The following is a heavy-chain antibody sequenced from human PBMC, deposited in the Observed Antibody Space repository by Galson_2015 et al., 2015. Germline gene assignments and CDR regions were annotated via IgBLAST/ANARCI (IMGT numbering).Heavy chain of an antibody. Sequence: SLRLSCAASGFTFSGYAMSWVRQAPGKGLEWVSVISGDGGTTHYEDSVKGRFTLSRDNSKNTLYLQMSSLSTEDTAVYYCAKVGGETDGYYYGSGRGNWFDPWGQGALVTVSS. D-gene: IGHD3-10*01. CDR2: ISGDGGTT. CDR1: GFTFSGYA. CDR3: AKVGGETDGYYYGSGRGNWFDP. V-gene: IGHV3-23*01. J-gene: IGHJ5*02.